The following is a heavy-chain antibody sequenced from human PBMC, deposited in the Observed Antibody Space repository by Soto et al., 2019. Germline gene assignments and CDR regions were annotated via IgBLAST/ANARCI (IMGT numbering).Heavy chain of an antibody. CDR1: GFNFRDYA. V-gene: IGHV3-33*01. CDR2: IWYDGSNE. CDR3: ARDRRIGSSEVIDQ. Sequence: QVQLVESGGGVVQPGRSLKISCAASGFNFRDYAMYWIRQAPGKGLEWVAVIWYDGSNEFYADSVRGRFTISKDISQATLYLQMNSLRGEDTAVYYCARDRRIGSSEVIDQWGQGTLVTGSS. J-gene: IGHJ4*02. D-gene: IGHD3-10*01.